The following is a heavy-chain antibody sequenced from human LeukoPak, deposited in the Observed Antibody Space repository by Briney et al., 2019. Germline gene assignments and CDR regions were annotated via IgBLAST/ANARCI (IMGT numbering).Heavy chain of an antibody. CDR2: IYYSGST. CDR3: ARGIIAVALDY. D-gene: IGHD6-19*01. J-gene: IGHJ4*02. Sequence: SQTLSLTCTVSGGSLSSGGSYWSWIRQHPGTGLEWIGYIYYSGSTYYNPSLKSRVTISVDTSKNQFSLKLSSVTAADTAVYYCARGIIAVALDYWGQGTLVTVSS. V-gene: IGHV4-31*03. CDR1: GGSLSSGGSY.